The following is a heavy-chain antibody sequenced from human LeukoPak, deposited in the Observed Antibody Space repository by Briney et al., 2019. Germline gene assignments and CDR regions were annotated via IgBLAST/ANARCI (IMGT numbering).Heavy chain of an antibody. V-gene: IGHV3-9*01. Sequence: GGSLRLSCAASGFTFDDYAMHWVRQAPGKGLEWVSGISWNSGSIGYADSVKGRFTISRDNSKNTLYLQMNSLRAEDTAVYYCAKTDRGSGLADYFHYWGQGTLVTVSS. CDR2: ISWNSGSI. D-gene: IGHD3-10*01. CDR3: AKTDRGSGLADYFHY. CDR1: GFTFDDYA. J-gene: IGHJ4*02.